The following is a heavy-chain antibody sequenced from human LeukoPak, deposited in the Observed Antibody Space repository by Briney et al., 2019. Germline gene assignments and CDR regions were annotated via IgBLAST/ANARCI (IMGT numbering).Heavy chain of an antibody. Sequence: GGSLRLSCAASGLTFSSYWMSWVRQAPGKGLEWVANIKQDGSEKYYVDSVKGRFTISRDNAKNSLYLQMNSLRAEDTAVYYCARALAVAVFDYWGQGTLVTVSS. D-gene: IGHD6-19*01. CDR2: IKQDGSEK. CDR3: ARALAVAVFDY. J-gene: IGHJ4*02. V-gene: IGHV3-7*01. CDR1: GLTFSSYW.